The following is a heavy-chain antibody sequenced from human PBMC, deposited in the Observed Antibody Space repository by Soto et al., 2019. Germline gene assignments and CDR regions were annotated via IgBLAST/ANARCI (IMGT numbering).Heavy chain of an antibody. CDR2: ITDSGTST. V-gene: IGHV3-23*01. J-gene: IGHJ4*02. CDR1: GFSFGSYA. D-gene: IGHD4-17*01. Sequence: PGGSLRLSCAASGFSFGSYAMSWVRQAPGKGLEWVSTITDSGTSTHYADSAKGRFTISRHNSKNTLYLQMTSLRAEDTAVYYCAKDPDYGDYGRRIYFDYWGQGTLVTVSS. CDR3: AKDPDYGDYGRRIYFDY.